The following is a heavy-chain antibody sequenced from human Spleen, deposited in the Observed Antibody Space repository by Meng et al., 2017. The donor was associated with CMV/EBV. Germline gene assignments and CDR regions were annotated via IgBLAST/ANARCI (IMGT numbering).Heavy chain of an antibody. Sequence: KVSCKTSGYTFTNYGISWVRQAPGQGLEWMGWISTNNGNTNYAQKLQDRVTMTTDTSTSTAYMELRSLKSDDTAVYYCAREALTDYWGQGTLVTVSS. CDR2: ISTNNGNT. V-gene: IGHV1-18*01. J-gene: IGHJ4*02. D-gene: IGHD1-14*01. CDR3: AREALTDY. CDR1: GYTFTNYG.